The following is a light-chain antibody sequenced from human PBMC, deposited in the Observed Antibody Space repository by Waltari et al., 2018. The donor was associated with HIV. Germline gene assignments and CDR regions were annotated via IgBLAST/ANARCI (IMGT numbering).Light chain of an antibody. CDR1: SRDVGGYKY. Sequence: QSALTQPASVSGSPGQSITISCTGTSRDVGGYKYVYWYQQHPGKAPKLMIYDVSNRLLGVSTRFSGSKSGNTASLTISGLRAEDEADYFCSSYTSSRTPYYVLGTGTEVTVL. V-gene: IGLV2-14*01. CDR2: DVS. J-gene: IGLJ1*01. CDR3: SSYTSSRTPYYV.